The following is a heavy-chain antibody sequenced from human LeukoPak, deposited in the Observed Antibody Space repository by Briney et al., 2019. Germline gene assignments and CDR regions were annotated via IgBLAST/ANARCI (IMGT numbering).Heavy chain of an antibody. CDR1: GFTVNRDY. J-gene: IGHJ4*02. CDR3: TRGSPTVSAGYN. D-gene: IGHD1-1*01. CDR2: VYTDGRT. V-gene: IGHV3-53*01. Sequence: GESLRLSCAASGFTVNRDYMSWVRQSPGEGLEWVSVVYTDGRTFYADSVKGRFTISRDDSKNTVFLQMNSLRAEDTAIYFCTRGSPTVSAGYNWGRGTVVTVSS.